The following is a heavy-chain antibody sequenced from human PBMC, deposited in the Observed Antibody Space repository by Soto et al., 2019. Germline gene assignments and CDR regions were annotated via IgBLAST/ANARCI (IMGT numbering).Heavy chain of an antibody. CDR1: GYTFTSYG. V-gene: IGHV1-18*04. J-gene: IGHJ6*02. Sequence: QVQLVQSGAEVKKPGASVKVSCKASGYTFTSYGISSVRQAPGHGLEWMGWISAYNGNTNYAQKLQGRVTMTTDTSTSTAYMELRSLRSDDTAVYYCARTPVDSSGFGDYYYGMDVWGQGTTVTVSS. CDR3: ARTPVDSSGFGDYYYGMDV. D-gene: IGHD3-22*01. CDR2: ISAYNGNT.